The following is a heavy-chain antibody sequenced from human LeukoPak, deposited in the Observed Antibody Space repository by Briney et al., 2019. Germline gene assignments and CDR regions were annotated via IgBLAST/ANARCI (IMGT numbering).Heavy chain of an antibody. J-gene: IGHJ4*02. D-gene: IGHD6-13*01. CDR2: ISVYNGNT. CDR3: ARVRIEQQPYDY. V-gene: IGHV1-18*01. Sequence: GASVKVSCKASGYTFSSYGISWVRQAPGQGLEWMGWISVYNGNTNYAQKLQGRVTMTTDTSTSTAYMELRSLRSDDTAVYYCARVRIEQQPYDYWGQGTLVTVSS. CDR1: GYTFSSYG.